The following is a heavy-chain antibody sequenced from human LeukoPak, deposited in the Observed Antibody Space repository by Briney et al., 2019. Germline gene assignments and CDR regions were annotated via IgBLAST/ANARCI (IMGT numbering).Heavy chain of an antibody. J-gene: IGHJ4*02. CDR2: GSYDEGHK. Sequence: GGSLRLSCVGPGFSRTDYGIYWVRQAPGKGLEWEAVGSYDEGHKYYAASVRGRFTITSDTSSDTVSLQMNSLRVEDTALYCCARDRINMMVLGHDSGLDCWGQGTLVTVSS. D-gene: IGHD3-22*01. CDR3: ARDRINMMVLGHDSGLDC. V-gene: IGHV3-30*03. CDR1: GFSRTDYG.